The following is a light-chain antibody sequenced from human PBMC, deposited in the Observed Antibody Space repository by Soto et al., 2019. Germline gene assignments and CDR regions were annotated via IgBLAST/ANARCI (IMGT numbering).Light chain of an antibody. CDR2: DAS. V-gene: IGKV1-33*01. J-gene: IGKJ1*01. CDR1: QDIFNY. CDR3: QQYDILPRT. Sequence: DIQMTQSPSSLSASVGDRVTITCQASQDIFNYLNWYQQKPGIAPKLLIYDASNLETGVPSRFSGSGSGTDFSFTISNLQPEDMATYYCQQYDILPRTFGQGTKVEIK.